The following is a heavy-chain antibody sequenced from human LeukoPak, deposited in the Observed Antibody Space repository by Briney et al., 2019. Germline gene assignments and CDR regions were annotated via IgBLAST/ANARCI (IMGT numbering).Heavy chain of an antibody. CDR1: GGSFSGYY. D-gene: IGHD3-3*01. CDR2: INHSGST. V-gene: IGHV4-34*01. Sequence: SETLSLTCAVYGGSFSGYYWSWIRQPPGKGLEWIGEINHSGSTNYDPSLKSRVTISVDTSKNQFSLKLSSVTAADTAVYYCARGGTYYDFWSGYSSAPYFDYWGQGTLVTVSS. CDR3: ARGGTYYDFWSGYSSAPYFDY. J-gene: IGHJ4*02.